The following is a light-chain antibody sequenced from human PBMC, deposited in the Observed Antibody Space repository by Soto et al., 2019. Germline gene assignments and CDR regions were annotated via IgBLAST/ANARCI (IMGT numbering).Light chain of an antibody. CDR1: QSVSSW. J-gene: IGKJ1*01. Sequence: DIQMTQSPSILSASVGDRVTITCRASQSVSSWLAWYQQRPGQAPKLLIYDASTLTSGVPSRFSGSGSGTEFTPTISSLQPDDFATYYCQHYNSYSEAFGQGTKVDI. CDR2: DAS. CDR3: QHYNSYSEA. V-gene: IGKV1-5*01.